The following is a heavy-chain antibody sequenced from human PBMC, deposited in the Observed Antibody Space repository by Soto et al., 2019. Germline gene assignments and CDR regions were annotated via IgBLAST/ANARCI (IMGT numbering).Heavy chain of an antibody. Sequence: SETLSLTCAVYGGSFSGYYWGWIRQPPGKGLEWIGEINHSGSTNYNPSLKSRVTISVDTSKNQFSLKLSSVTAADTAVYYCARGPIVVVPAAYCGYAPSSGMDVWGQGTTVTVSS. J-gene: IGHJ6*02. V-gene: IGHV4-34*01. CDR2: INHSGST. CDR1: GGSFSGYY. CDR3: ARGPIVVVPAAYCGYAPSSGMDV. D-gene: IGHD2-2*01.